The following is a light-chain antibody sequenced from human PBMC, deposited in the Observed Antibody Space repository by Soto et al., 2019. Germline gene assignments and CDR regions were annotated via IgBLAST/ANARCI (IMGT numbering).Light chain of an antibody. CDR2: GNS. CDR1: SSNIGAGYD. CDR3: QSYDSSLSWV. Sequence: QPVLTQPPSVSGAPGQRVTISCTGSSSNIGAGYDVHWYQQLPGTAPKLLIYGNSNRPSGVPDRFSGSKSGTSASLAITGLQAEDEADYHCQSYDSSLSWVFGTGTKLTVL. J-gene: IGLJ1*01. V-gene: IGLV1-40*01.